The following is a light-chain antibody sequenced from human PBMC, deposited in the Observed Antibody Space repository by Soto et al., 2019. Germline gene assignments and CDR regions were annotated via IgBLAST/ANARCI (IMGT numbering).Light chain of an antibody. CDR3: AAWDDSLNGYV. J-gene: IGLJ1*01. Sequence: QSVLTQPPSASGTPGQRVTISCSGSSSNIGSNTVNWYQQLPGTAPKLLIHANNQRPSGVPDRFSGSKPGTSASLAISWLQSEEADYYCAAWDDSLNGYVFGAGTKVTVL. CDR2: ANN. V-gene: IGLV1-44*01. CDR1: SSNIGSNT.